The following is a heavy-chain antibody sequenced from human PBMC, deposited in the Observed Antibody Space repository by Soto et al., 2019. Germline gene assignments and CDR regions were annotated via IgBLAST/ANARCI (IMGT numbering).Heavy chain of an antibody. CDR2: ISGSGGST. J-gene: IGHJ3*02. CDR1: GFTFSIYS. CDR3: AKDWTSI. V-gene: IGHV3-23*01. Sequence: PGGSLRLSCAASGFTFSIYSMTWVRQAPGKGLEWVSTISGSGGSTYYTDSVKGRSTISRDNSKNTLFLQLNSLRAEDTAVYYCAKDWTSIWGQGTMVTVS. D-gene: IGHD3-3*01.